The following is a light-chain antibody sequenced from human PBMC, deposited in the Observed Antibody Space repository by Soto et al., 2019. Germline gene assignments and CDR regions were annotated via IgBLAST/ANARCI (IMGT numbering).Light chain of an antibody. Sequence: QSALTQPPSASGSPGQSVTISCTGTSSDVGGYNYVSWYQQHPGEAPKLMIYEVTKRPSGVPDRFSGSKSGNTASLTVSDLQAEDEADYYCSSYAGSPFFVFGSGPKVTVL. J-gene: IGLJ1*01. V-gene: IGLV2-8*01. CDR2: EVT. CDR3: SSYAGSPFFV. CDR1: SSDVGGYNY.